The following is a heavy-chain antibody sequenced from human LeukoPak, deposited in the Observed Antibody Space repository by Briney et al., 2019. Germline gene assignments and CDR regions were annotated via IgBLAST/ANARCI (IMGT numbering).Heavy chain of an antibody. Sequence: GGSLRLSCAASEFNFRSYNMNWVRQAPGKGLEWISYISRSGDIRYYADSVKGRFTVSRDNDKNSLFLRMNSLREDDTAVYYCALIEGVWGQGTLVTVSS. D-gene: IGHD3-16*02. V-gene: IGHV3-48*02. CDR3: ALIEGV. J-gene: IGHJ4*02. CDR1: EFNFRSYN. CDR2: ISRSGDIR.